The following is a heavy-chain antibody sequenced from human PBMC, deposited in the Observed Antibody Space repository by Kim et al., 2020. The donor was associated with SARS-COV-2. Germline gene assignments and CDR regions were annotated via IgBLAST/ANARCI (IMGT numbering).Heavy chain of an antibody. D-gene: IGHD3-22*01. J-gene: IGHJ4*02. Sequence: GGSLRLSCAASGFTFSSYGMHWVRQAPGKGLEWVAVIWYDGSNKYYADSVKGRFTISRDNSKNTLYLQMNSLRAEDTAVYYCARDLGYDDSSFYFDYLGQGTLVTVSS. V-gene: IGHV3-33*01. CDR1: GFTFSSYG. CDR3: ARDLGYDDSSFYFDY. CDR2: IWYDGSNK.